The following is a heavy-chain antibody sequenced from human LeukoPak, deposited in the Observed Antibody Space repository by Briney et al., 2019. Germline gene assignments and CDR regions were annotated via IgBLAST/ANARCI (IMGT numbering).Heavy chain of an antibody. Sequence: GGSLRLSCAASGFTFSTYSMSWIRQAPGKGLEWVSSISGDSDAKFYSDSMKGRFTISRDNAKNSLYLQMNSLRAEDTAVYYCARERRITMIVVVTPIDYWGQGTLVTVSS. D-gene: IGHD3-22*01. CDR2: ISGDSDAK. CDR3: ARERRITMIVVVTPIDY. V-gene: IGHV3-21*01. J-gene: IGHJ4*02. CDR1: GFTFSTYS.